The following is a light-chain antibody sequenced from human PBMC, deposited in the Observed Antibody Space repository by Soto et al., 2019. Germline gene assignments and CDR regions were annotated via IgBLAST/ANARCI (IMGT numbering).Light chain of an antibody. J-gene: IGLJ2*01. CDR3: CSYAGSHVL. CDR1: SSDVGGYNY. CDR2: DVS. Sequence: QPVLTQPRSVSGSPGQSVTISCTGTSSDVGGYNYVSWYQQHPGKAPKLVIYDVSQRPSGVPDRFSGSKSGNTASLTISGLQAEDEADYYCCSYAGSHVLFGGGTQLTVL. V-gene: IGLV2-11*01.